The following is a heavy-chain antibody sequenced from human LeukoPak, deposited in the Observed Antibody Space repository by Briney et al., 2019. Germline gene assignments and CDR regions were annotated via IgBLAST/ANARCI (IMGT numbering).Heavy chain of an antibody. V-gene: IGHV4-34*01. J-gene: IGHJ4*02. D-gene: IGHD4-23*01. Sequence: PSETLSLTCAVYGGSFSGYYWSWIRQPPGEGLEWIGEINHSGSTNYNPSLKSRVTISVDTSKNQFSLKLSSVTAADTAVYYCARDIRGDYGGSDYWGQGTLVTVSS. CDR3: ARDIRGDYGGSDY. CDR1: GGSFSGYY. CDR2: INHSGST.